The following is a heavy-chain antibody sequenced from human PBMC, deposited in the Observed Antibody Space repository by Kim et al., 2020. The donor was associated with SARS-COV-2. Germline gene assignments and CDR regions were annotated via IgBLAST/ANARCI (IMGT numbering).Heavy chain of an antibody. D-gene: IGHD5-18*01. Sequence: GGSLRLSCAASGFTFSSYGMHWVRQAPGKGLEWVAVIWYDGSNKYYADSVKGRFTISRDNSKNTLYLQMNSLRAEDTAVYYCARDLGRGYSYGYDYWGQGTLVTVSS. CDR3: ARDLGRGYSYGYDY. V-gene: IGHV3-33*01. CDR2: IWYDGSNK. CDR1: GFTFSSYG. J-gene: IGHJ4*02.